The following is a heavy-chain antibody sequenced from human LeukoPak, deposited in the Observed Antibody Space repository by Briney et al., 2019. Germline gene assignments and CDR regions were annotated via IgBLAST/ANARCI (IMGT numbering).Heavy chain of an antibody. Sequence: PGGSLRLSCAASGFTVSSNFMNWVRQAPGQGLEWMGIVHSSGGVIEYAQEFQDRVTMTRDTSTSTVYMELSSLRSEDTAVYYCAGSSHQRNWFDPWGQGTLVIVSS. CDR2: VHSSGGVI. CDR3: AGSSHQRNWFDP. D-gene: IGHD1-26*01. J-gene: IGHJ5*02. CDR1: GFTVSSNF. V-gene: IGHV1-46*01.